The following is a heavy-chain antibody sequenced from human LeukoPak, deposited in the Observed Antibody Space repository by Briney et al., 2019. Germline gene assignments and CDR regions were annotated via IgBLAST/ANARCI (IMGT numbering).Heavy chain of an antibody. D-gene: IGHD6-19*01. CDR2: IYTSGST. CDR3: ARVLSSGWYKVGAFDI. Sequence: SETLSLTCTVSGGSISSYHWSWIRQPAGKGLEWIGRIYTSGSTNYNPSLKSRVTMSVDTSKNQFSLKLSSVTAADTAVYYCARVLSSGWYKVGAFDIWGQGTMVTVSS. V-gene: IGHV4-4*07. J-gene: IGHJ3*02. CDR1: GGSISSYH.